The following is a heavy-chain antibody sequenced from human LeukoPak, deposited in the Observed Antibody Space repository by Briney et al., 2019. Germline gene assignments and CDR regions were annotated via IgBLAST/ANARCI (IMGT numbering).Heavy chain of an antibody. Sequence: GGSLRLSCAASGVTFSSYAMSWVRQAPGKGLEWVSGISGSDGSTNYADSVKGRFTISRDNAKNSLYLQMNSLRAEDTAVYYCARVREQQPTLYYFDYWGQGTLVTVSS. CDR1: GVTFSSYA. CDR2: ISGSDGST. D-gene: IGHD6-13*01. CDR3: ARVREQQPTLYYFDY. J-gene: IGHJ4*02. V-gene: IGHV3-23*01.